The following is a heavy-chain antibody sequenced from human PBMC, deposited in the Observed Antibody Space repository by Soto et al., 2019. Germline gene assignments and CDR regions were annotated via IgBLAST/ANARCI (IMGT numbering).Heavy chain of an antibody. Sequence: QVQLQQWGAGLLKPSETLSLTCAVYGGSFSGYYWSWIRQPPGKGLEWIGEINHSGSTNYNPSLKRRVTISVDTSKNQFSLKLSSVTAADTAVYYCARGGGNYDFWSGYYVRFDPWGQGTLVTVSS. CDR1: GGSFSGYY. D-gene: IGHD3-3*01. CDR2: INHSGST. J-gene: IGHJ5*02. V-gene: IGHV4-34*01. CDR3: ARGGGNYDFWSGYYVRFDP.